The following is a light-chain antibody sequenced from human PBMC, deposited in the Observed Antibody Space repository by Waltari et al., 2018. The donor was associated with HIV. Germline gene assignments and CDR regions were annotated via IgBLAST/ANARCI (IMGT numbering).Light chain of an antibody. V-gene: IGLV3-21*02. J-gene: IGLJ2*01. Sequence: SYVLTQPPSVSVAPGQTARITCGGNNVGSKGVHWYQQKPGQAPVVVVYDDPDRPSGIPERFSGSNSGNTATLIISRVEAGDEADYHCQVWDSGSEHVVFGGGTKLTVL. CDR1: NVGSKG. CDR3: QVWDSGSEHVV. CDR2: DDP.